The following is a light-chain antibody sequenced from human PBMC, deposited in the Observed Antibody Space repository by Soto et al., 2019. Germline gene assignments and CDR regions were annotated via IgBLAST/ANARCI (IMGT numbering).Light chain of an antibody. Sequence: EIVLTQSPGTLSLSPGERATLSCRASQSVSSSYLAWYQHKPGQAPRILIYGASSRATGIPDRFSGSGSGTDFTLTISRLEPEDFAVYYCQQYGSSPGTFGQGTKVEIK. CDR2: GAS. CDR3: QQYGSSPGT. CDR1: QSVSSSY. J-gene: IGKJ1*01. V-gene: IGKV3-20*01.